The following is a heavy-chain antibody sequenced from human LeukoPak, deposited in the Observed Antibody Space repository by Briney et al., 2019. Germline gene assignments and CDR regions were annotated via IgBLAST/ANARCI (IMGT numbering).Heavy chain of an antibody. J-gene: IGHJ4*02. CDR2: INPNSGGT. CDR1: GYTFTGYY. CDR3: ARVYRNCGGDCYPYFDY. D-gene: IGHD2-21*01. V-gene: IGHV1-2*02. Sequence: ASVKVSCKASGYTFTGYYMHWVRQAPGQGLEWMGWINPNSGGTNYAQKFQGSVTMTRDTSISTAYMELSRLRSDDTAVYYCARVYRNCGGDCYPYFDYWGQGTLVTVSS.